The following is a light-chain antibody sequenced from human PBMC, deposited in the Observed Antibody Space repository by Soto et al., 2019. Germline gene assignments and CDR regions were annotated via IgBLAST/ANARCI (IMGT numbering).Light chain of an antibody. CDR2: EVN. J-gene: IGLJ1*01. Sequence: QSALPQPPSASWSPGPSVAISCTGTSSDDGGYNYVSWYQQHPGKAPKLMIYEVNRRPSGVPDRCSGSKSGNTASLTVSGLHAEDEADYYCSSYAGSGNVFGRWTKVTVL. CDR1: SSDDGGYNY. V-gene: IGLV2-8*01. CDR3: SSYAGSGNV.